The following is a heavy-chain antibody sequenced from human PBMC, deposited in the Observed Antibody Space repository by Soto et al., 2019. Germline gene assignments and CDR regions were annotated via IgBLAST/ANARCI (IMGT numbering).Heavy chain of an antibody. CDR2: INQDGSEK. CDR1: GFTFSSYW. CDR3: ARDYPGGSCYDY. J-gene: IGHJ4*02. Sequence: EVQVVESGGGLVQPGGSLRLSCAASGFTFSSYWMSWVRQAPGKGLEWVARINQDGSEKYYVDSVKGRFTISRDNAKNSLYLQMNSLRAEDTAVYCCARDYPGGSCYDYWGQGTLVTVSS. D-gene: IGHD2-15*01. V-gene: IGHV3-7*03.